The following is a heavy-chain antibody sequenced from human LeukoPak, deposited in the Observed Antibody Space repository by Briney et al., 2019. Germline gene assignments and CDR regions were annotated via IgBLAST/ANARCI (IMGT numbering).Heavy chain of an antibody. CDR1: GGTFSSYA. CDR3: ARAGGAVAGPAYYFDY. J-gene: IGHJ4*02. D-gene: IGHD6-19*01. Sequence: SVKVSCKASGGTFSSYAISWVRQAPGQGLEWMGGIIPIFGTANYAQKFQGRVTITADRSTSTAYMELSSLRSEDTAVYYCARAGGAVAGPAYYFDYWGQGTLVTVSS. CDR2: IIPIFGTA. V-gene: IGHV1-69*06.